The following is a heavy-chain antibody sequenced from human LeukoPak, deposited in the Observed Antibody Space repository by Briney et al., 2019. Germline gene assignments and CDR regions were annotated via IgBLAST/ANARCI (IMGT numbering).Heavy chain of an antibody. CDR3: ARGVQLTTDYDFWSGYYPYDY. CDR2: NT. D-gene: IGHD3-3*01. J-gene: IGHJ4*02. Sequence: NTGYAQKFQGRVTITRNTSISTAYMELSSLRSEDTAVYYCARGVQLTTDYDFWSGYYPYDYWGQGTLVTVSS. V-gene: IGHV1-8*03.